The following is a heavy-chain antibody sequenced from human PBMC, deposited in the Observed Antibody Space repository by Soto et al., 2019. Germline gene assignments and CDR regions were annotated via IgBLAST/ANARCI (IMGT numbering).Heavy chain of an antibody. J-gene: IGHJ4*02. V-gene: IGHV3-30-3*01. CDR2: ISYDGSNK. CDR1: GFTFSSYA. D-gene: IGHD2-2*01. CDR3: AREETPAASYPLYDY. Sequence: PGGSLRLSCAASGFTFSSYAMHWVRQAPGKGLEWVAVISYDGSNKYYADSVKGRFTISRDNSKNTLYLQMNSLRAEDTAVYYCAREETPAASYPLYDYWGQGTLVTVSS.